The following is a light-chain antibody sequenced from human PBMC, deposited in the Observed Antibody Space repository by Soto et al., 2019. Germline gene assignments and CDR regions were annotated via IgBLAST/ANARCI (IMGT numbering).Light chain of an antibody. J-gene: IGKJ2*01. CDR2: AAS. V-gene: IGKV1-39*01. CDR1: QSISSY. CDR3: QQSYSSPYT. Sequence: DIQMTQSPSSLSASVGDRVTITCRASQSISSYLNWYQQKPGKAPKLLIYAASILPSGIPSRFSGSGSGTDFTLTISSLQSEDFATYYCQQSYSSPYTFGQGTKLEI.